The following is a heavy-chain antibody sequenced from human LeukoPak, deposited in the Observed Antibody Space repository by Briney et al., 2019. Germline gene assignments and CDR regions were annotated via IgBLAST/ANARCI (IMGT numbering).Heavy chain of an antibody. CDR1: GGTFSSYA. CDR3: AGSSSSWYGTQPFDY. D-gene: IGHD6-13*01. V-gene: IGHV1-69*05. Sequence: SVKVSCKASGGTFSSYAISWVRQAPGQGLEWMGRIIPIFGTANYAQKFQGRVTITTDESTSTAYMELSSLRSEDTDVYYCAGSSSSWYGTQPFDYWGQGTLVTVSS. J-gene: IGHJ4*02. CDR2: IIPIFGTA.